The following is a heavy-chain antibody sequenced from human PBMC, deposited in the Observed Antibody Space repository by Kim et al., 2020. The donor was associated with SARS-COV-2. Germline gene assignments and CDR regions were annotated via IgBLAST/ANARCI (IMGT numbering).Heavy chain of an antibody. Sequence: GASLQISCKGSGYSFTSYWIGWVRQMPGKGLEWMGIIYPGDSDTSYSPSFQGQVTISADKSISTAYLQWSSLKASDTAMYYCARLPDSDYYYYGMDVWGQGTTVTVSS. D-gene: IGHD3-10*01. CDR3: ARLPDSDYYYYGMDV. J-gene: IGHJ6*02. CDR1: GYSFTSYW. V-gene: IGHV5-51*01. CDR2: IYPGDSDT.